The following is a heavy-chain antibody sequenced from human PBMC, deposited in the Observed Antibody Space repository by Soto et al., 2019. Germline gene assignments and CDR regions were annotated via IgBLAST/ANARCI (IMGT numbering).Heavy chain of an antibody. CDR2: INHSGST. CDR1: GGSFSGYY. D-gene: IGHD1-20*01. J-gene: IGHJ6*02. CDR3: ALERNWNPGYYYGMDV. Sequence: QVQLQQWGAGLLKPSETLSLTCAVYGGSFSGYYWSWIRQPPGKGLEWIGEINHSGSTNYNPSLKCRVTPSVDASKNQFSLKLSSVTAADTAVYYCALERNWNPGYYYGMDVWGQGTTVTVSS. V-gene: IGHV4-34*01.